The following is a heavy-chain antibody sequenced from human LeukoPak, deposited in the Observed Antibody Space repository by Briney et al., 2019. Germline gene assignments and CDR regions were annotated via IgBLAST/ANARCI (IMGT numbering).Heavy chain of an antibody. V-gene: IGHV4-34*01. CDR2: INHSGST. Sequence: PSETLSLTCAVYGGSSSGYYWSWIRQPPGKGLEWIGEINHSGSTNYNPSLKSRVTISVDTSKNQFSLKLSSVTAADTAVYYCARMDLSSSSWFDPWGQGTLVTVSS. J-gene: IGHJ5*02. CDR1: GGSSSGYY. D-gene: IGHD6-6*01. CDR3: ARMDLSSSSWFDP.